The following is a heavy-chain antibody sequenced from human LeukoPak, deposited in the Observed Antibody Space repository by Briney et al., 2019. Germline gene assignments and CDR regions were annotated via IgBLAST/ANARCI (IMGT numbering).Heavy chain of an antibody. CDR1: GGTFSNYV. J-gene: IGHJ3*02. CDR2: IIPIIGTA. Sequence: SVKVSCNASGGTFSNYVLSWVRQAPGQGLEWMGGIIPIIGTANNAQKFQGRVTITVDESTSTAYLEVSTLRSEDTALYYCATSSDAMTSTTFDIWGQGTMVSVSS. V-gene: IGHV1-69*01. CDR3: ATSSDAMTSTTFDI. D-gene: IGHD2-2*01.